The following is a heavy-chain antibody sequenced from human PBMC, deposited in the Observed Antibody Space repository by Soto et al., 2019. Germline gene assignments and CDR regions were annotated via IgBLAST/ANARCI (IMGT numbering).Heavy chain of an antibody. CDR2: ISYDGSNT. V-gene: IGHV3-30*18. D-gene: IGHD6-19*01. J-gene: IGHJ4*02. CDR1: GFTFSSYA. Sequence: PGGSLRLSCAASGFTFSSYAMHWVRQAPGKGLEWVAVISYDGSNTYYGDTVKGRFTISRDNSKNTLSLQMNSLRAEDTAVYYCAKDGDVYTSGWYAPSLDYWGQGTLVTVSS. CDR3: AKDGDVYTSGWYAPSLDY.